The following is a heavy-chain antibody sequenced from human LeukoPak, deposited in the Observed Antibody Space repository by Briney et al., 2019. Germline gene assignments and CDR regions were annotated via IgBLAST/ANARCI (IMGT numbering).Heavy chain of an antibody. D-gene: IGHD2-2*01. CDR3: ARALSILRLYYFDS. CDR2: INPNSGGT. J-gene: IGHJ4*01. V-gene: IGHV1-2*02. Sequence: ASVKVSCKASGYIFSDYYIHWVRQAPGQGLEWMGWINPNSGGTNHAQKFQGRVTMTRDTSISTAYMELSRLNSDDTAVYYCARALSILRLYYFDSWGQGTLVTVSS. CDR1: GYIFSDYY.